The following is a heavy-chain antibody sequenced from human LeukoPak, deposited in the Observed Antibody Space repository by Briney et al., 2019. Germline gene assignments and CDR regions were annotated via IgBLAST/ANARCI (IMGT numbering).Heavy chain of an antibody. Sequence: SQTLSLTCTVSGGSISSGDYYWSWIRQPPGKGLEWIGYIYYSGSTYYNPSLKSRVTISVDTSKNQFSLKLSSVTAADTAVYYCASIWFGESSYYFDYWGQGTLVTVSS. V-gene: IGHV4-30-4*08. CDR2: IYYSGST. D-gene: IGHD3-10*01. J-gene: IGHJ4*02. CDR3: ASIWFGESSYYFDY. CDR1: GGSISSGDYY.